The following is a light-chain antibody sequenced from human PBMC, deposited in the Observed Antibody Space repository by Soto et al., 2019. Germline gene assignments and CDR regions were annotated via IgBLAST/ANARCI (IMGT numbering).Light chain of an antibody. J-gene: IGKJ1*01. CDR1: QSVSSY. Sequence: EIVLTQSPATLSLSPGERATLSCRASQSVSSYLAWYQQKVGQTPRLLIYDASNRATGIPARFSGSRSGTDFTLTISSLEPEDFAVYYCQQRSNWPRTFGQGTKVEIK. CDR3: QQRSNWPRT. V-gene: IGKV3-11*01. CDR2: DAS.